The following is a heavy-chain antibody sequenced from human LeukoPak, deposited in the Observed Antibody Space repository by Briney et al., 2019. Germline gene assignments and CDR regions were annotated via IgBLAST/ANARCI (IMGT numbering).Heavy chain of an antibody. CDR2: ISGSGGSS. CDR3: AKVRGSSWYYSD. V-gene: IGHV3-23*01. CDR1: GFTFSSYA. D-gene: IGHD6-13*01. J-gene: IGHJ4*02. Sequence: GGSLRLSCAASGFTFSSYAMSWVRQAPGKGLEWVSAISGSGGSSYYADSVKGRFTISRDNSKNTLYLQMNSLRAEDTAVYYCAKVRGSSWYYSDWGQGTPVTVSS.